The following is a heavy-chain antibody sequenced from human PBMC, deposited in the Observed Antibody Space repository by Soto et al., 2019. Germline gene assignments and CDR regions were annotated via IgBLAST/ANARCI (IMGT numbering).Heavy chain of an antibody. D-gene: IGHD3-9*01. CDR3: AKDMGGTYYDILTGLTGTFDY. J-gene: IGHJ4*02. CDR1: GFTFSSYA. CDR2: ISGSGGST. V-gene: IGHV3-23*01. Sequence: GGSLRLSCAASGFTFSSYAMSWVRQAPGKGLEWVSAISGSGGSTYYADSVKGRFTISRDNSKNTLYLQMNSLRAEDTAVYYCAKDMGGTYYDILTGLTGTFDYWGQGTLVTVSS.